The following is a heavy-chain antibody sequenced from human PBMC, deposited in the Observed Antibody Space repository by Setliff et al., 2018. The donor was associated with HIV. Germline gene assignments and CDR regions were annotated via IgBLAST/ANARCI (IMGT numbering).Heavy chain of an antibody. CDR3: ARNTYYYDSSGSGGYYCDY. J-gene: IGHJ4*02. D-gene: IGHD3-22*01. CDR1: GYTFTSYG. Sequence: GASVKVSCKASGYTFTSYGISWVRQAPGQGLEWKGWISAYNGNTNYAQKVQGRVTMTTDTSTSTAYMELRSLRSDDTAVYYCARNTYYYDSSGSGGYYCDYWGQGTLVTVPQ. V-gene: IGHV1-18*01. CDR2: ISAYNGNT.